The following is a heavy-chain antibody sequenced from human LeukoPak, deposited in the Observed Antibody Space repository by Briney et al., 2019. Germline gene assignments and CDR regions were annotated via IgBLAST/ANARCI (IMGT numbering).Heavy chain of an antibody. J-gene: IGHJ4*02. D-gene: IGHD3-10*02. CDR2: IAYDGSVA. CDR3: ARDMLKGAPDYLDH. V-gene: IGHV3-30*04. Sequence: GRSLRLSCAASGFTFRSFAFHCVRQAPDKGLEWVAVIAYDGSVAYVADALKGRFTISRDDSKSTLYLQMNSLRPADTAVYYCARDMLKGAPDYLDHWGQGTLVTVSS. CDR1: GFTFRSFA.